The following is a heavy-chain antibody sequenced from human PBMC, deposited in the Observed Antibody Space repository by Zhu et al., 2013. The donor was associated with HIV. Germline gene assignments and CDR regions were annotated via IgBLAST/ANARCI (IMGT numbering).Heavy chain of an antibody. J-gene: IGHJ3*01. CDR1: EYTFTDYY. CDR2: INPYNGAT. D-gene: IGHD3-10*01. V-gene: IGHV1-2*02. CDR3: ARDPLIKISGNALDV. Sequence: QVQLVQSGAEVKKPGASVKVSCRASEYTFTDYYIHWVRQAPGQGPEWMGWINPYNGATSSAQNFRGRVTMTRDTSLSTAYMELTSLTSDDTGVYYCARDPLIKISGNALDVWGQGDNGHRLF.